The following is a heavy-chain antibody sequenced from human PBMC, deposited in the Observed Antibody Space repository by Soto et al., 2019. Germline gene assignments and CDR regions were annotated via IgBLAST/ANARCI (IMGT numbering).Heavy chain of an antibody. CDR2: ISSSGSTI. CDR1: GFTFSSYE. CDR3: ARDSYGSGSSPDGMDV. V-gene: IGHV3-48*03. D-gene: IGHD3-10*01. Sequence: GGSLRLSCAASGFTFSSYEMNWVRQAPGKGLEWVSYISSSGSTIYYADSVKGRFTISRDNAKNSLYLQMNSLRAEDTAVYYCARDSYGSGSSPDGMDVWGQGTTVTSP. J-gene: IGHJ6*02.